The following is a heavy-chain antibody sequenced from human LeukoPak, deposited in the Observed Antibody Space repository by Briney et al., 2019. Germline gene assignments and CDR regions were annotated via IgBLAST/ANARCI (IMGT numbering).Heavy chain of an antibody. J-gene: IGHJ5*02. D-gene: IGHD3-3*01. CDR3: AKGLRLLEWLFRFDP. V-gene: IGHV3-23*01. Sequence: QSGGSLRLSCGASGFTFSSYAMSWVRPAPGKGLEWVSAISGSGGSTYYADSVKGLVTISRYNSQSTLYLQMYGLRAEHTAVYYCAKGLRLLEWLFRFDPWGQGTLVTVSS. CDR2: ISGSGGST. CDR1: GFTFSSYA.